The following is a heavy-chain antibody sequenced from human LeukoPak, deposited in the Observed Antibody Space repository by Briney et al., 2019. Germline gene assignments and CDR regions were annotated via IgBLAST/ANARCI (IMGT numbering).Heavy chain of an antibody. Sequence: ASVKVSCKASGGTFSSYAISWVRQAPGQGLEWMGGIIPIFGTANYAQKFQGRVTITTDESTSTAYMELSSLRSEDTAVYYRARGPYSGSYGYWGQGTLVTVSS. CDR1: GGTFSSYA. V-gene: IGHV1-69*05. D-gene: IGHD1-26*01. CDR3: ARGPYSGSYGY. CDR2: IIPIFGTA. J-gene: IGHJ4*02.